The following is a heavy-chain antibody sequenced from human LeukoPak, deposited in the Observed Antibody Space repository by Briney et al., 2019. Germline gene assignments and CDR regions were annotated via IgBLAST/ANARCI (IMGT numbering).Heavy chain of an antibody. CDR3: AKELHGSGNYAFDY. V-gene: IGHV3-23*01. D-gene: IGHD3-10*01. CDR1: GFTFSSCA. Sequence: GGSLRLSCAASGFTFSSCALSWVRQAPGKGLEWVSTVSVNGGATYYADSVKGRFTISRDNSKNTLYLQMNSLRAEDTAVYFCAKELHGSGNYAFDYWGQGTLVTVSS. J-gene: IGHJ4*02. CDR2: VSVNGGAT.